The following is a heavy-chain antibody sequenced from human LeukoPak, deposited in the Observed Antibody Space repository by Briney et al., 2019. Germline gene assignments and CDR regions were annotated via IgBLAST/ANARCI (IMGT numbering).Heavy chain of an antibody. CDR3: ARRIQLWFSYYYYYYMDV. J-gene: IGHJ6*03. CDR2: INHSGST. CDR1: GGSFSGYY. D-gene: IGHD5-18*01. V-gene: IGHV4-34*01. Sequence: SETLSLTCTVYGGSFSGYYWSWIRQPPGKGLEWIGEINHSGSTNYNPSLKSRDTISVDTSKNQSSLKLSSVTAADTAVYYCARRIQLWFSYYYYYYMDVWGKGTTVTVSS.